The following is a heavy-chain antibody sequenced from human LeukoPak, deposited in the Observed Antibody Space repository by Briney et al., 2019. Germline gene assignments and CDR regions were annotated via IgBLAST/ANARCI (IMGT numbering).Heavy chain of an antibody. CDR3: ARGSDIVVVPAAIRGWGERETDAFDI. CDR1: GGSFSGYY. J-gene: IGHJ3*02. V-gene: IGHV4-34*01. CDR2: INHSGST. Sequence: PSETLSLTCAVYGGSFSGYYWSWIRQPPGKGLEWIGEINHSGSTNYNPSLKSRVTISVDTSKNQFSLKLSSVTAADTAVYYCARGSDIVVVPAAIRGWGERETDAFDIWGQGTMVTVSS. D-gene: IGHD2-2*02.